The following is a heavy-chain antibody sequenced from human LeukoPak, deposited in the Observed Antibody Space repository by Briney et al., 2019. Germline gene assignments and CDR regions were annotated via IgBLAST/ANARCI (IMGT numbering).Heavy chain of an antibody. D-gene: IGHD3-3*01. V-gene: IGHV4-34*01. CDR3: ASYDFWXGYTFDX. CDR1: GGSFSGYY. J-gene: IGHJ4*02. Sequence: SETLSLTCAVYGGSFSGYYWSWIRQPPGKGLEWIGEINHSGSTNYNPSLKSRVTISVDTSKNQFSLKLSSVTAADTAVYYCASYDFWXGYTFDXWGQGTLVTVS. CDR2: INHSGST.